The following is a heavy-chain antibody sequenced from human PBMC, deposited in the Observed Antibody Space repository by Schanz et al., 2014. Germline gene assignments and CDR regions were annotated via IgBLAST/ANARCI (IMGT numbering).Heavy chain of an antibody. CDR3: ARDKGGYYPFDY. CDR2: ILYDGSKT. V-gene: IGHV3-33*08. CDR1: GFSFSTYA. Sequence: QVQLVESGGGVVQPGRSLRLSCAASGFSFSTYAMHWVRQAPGKGLEWVAVILYDGSKTYYADSVKGRFTISRDNAKNALYLQMDSLRADDTAVYYCARDKGGYYPFDYWGRGTLVTVSS. J-gene: IGHJ4*02. D-gene: IGHD3-3*01.